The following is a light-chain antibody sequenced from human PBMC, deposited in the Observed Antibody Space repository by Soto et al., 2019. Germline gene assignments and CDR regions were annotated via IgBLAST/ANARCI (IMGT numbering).Light chain of an antibody. CDR1: QSVSSSY. CDR2: GAS. CDR3: QQYGSSRET. Sequence: EIVLTQSPGTLSLSRGERATLSCRASQSVSSSYLAWYQQKPGQAPRLLIYGASSRATGIPDRFSGSGSGTDFTLTISRLEPEDFAVYYCQQYGSSRETFGQGTKLEIK. V-gene: IGKV3-20*01. J-gene: IGKJ2*01.